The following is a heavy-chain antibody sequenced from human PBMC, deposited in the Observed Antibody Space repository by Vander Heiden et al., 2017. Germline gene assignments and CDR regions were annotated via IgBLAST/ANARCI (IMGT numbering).Heavy chain of an antibody. CDR2: IGHTGEYR. J-gene: IGHJ4*02. V-gene: IGHV3-33*08. CDR1: GFRFSEWG. CDR3: ARDLGKGKYFDY. Sequence: QVQLVDSGGGVVQPGGSLRVSCAASGFRFSEWGMPWVRQAPGKGPKWVALIGHTGEYREYADSVKGRFTISRDNSKNTLYLQMNSLTADDTAVYYCARDLGKGKYFDYWGQGTLVTVSP. D-gene: IGHD3-16*01.